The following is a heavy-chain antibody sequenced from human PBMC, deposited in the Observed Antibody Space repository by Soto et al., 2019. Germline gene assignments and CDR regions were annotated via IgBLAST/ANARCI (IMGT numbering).Heavy chain of an antibody. D-gene: IGHD6-13*01. J-gene: IGHJ4*02. V-gene: IGHV3-33*01. CDR1: GFTFSSYG. Sequence: QVQLVESGGGVVQPGRFLRLSCAASGFTFSSYGMHWVRQAPGKGLEWVAVIWYDGSNKYYADSVKGRFTISRDNSKNTLYLQMNSLRAEDTAVYYCARDLSGSSSWYSFDYWGQGTLVTVSS. CDR3: ARDLSGSSSWYSFDY. CDR2: IWYDGSNK.